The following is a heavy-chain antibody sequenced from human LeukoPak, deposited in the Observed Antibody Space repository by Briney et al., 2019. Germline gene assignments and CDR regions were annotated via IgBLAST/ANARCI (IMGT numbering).Heavy chain of an antibody. CDR1: GFTLSDYW. J-gene: IGHJ6*04. CDR2: INNDGSGK. V-gene: IGHV3-7*03. Sequence: GGSLRLSCAISGFTLSDYWMKWVRQAPGKGLEWVASINNDGSGKYSMDSVKDRVTISRDNAKNSLDLQINSLTVEDSAIYYCVRDDGDVWGKGTTATVSS. CDR3: VRDDGDV.